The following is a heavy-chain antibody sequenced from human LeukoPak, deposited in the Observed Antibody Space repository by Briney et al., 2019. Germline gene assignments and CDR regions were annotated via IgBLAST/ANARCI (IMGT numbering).Heavy chain of an antibody. V-gene: IGHV1-24*01. CDR3: ATPYSSSWYYFDY. CDR1: GYTLTELS. D-gene: IGHD6-13*01. CDR2: FDPEDGET. Sequence: ASVKVSCKVSGYTLTELSMHWVRQAPGKGLEWMGGFDPEDGETIYAQKFQGRVTMTEDTSTDTAYKELSSLRSEDTAVYYCATPYSSSWYYFDYWGQGTLVTVSS. J-gene: IGHJ4*02.